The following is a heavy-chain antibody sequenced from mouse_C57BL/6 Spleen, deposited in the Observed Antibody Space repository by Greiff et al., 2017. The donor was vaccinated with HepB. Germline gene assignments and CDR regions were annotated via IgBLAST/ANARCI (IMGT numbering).Heavy chain of an antibody. D-gene: IGHD1-1*01. CDR1: GYTFTSYW. Sequence: QVQLQQPGAELVKPGASVKMSCKASGYTFTSYWITWVKQRPGQGLEWIGDIYPGSGSTNYNEKFKSKATLTVDTSSSTAYMQLSSLTSEDSAVYYCARERNCGSSGGIVLDVWGTGTTVTVSS. CDR2: IYPGSGST. V-gene: IGHV1-55*01. CDR3: ARERNCGSSGGIVLDV. J-gene: IGHJ1*03.